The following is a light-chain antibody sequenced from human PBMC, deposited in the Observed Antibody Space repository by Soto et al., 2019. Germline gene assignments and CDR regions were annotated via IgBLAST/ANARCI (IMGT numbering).Light chain of an antibody. V-gene: IGKV1-39*01. Sequence: DIQMTQSPSSLSASVGDRVTITCRASQSISSYLNWYQQKPGKAPKLLIYAASSLQSGVPSRFNGSGSGPDFTLTISSLQPEDFATYYCQQKDTFGPGTKVDIK. CDR2: AAS. CDR1: QSISSY. J-gene: IGKJ3*01. CDR3: QQKDT.